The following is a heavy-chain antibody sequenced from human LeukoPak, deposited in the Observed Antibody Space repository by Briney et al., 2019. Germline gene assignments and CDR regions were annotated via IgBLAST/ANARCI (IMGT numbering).Heavy chain of an antibody. CDR1: GFTFSSYG. CDR3: ARGYSGYEQAFDY. J-gene: IGHJ4*02. CDR2: ISYDGSNK. Sequence: PGGSLRLSCAASGFTFSSYGMHWVRQAPGKGLEWVAVISYDGSNKYYADSVKGRFTISRDNSKNTLYLQMNSLRAEDTAVYYCARGYSGYEQAFDYWGQGTLVTVSS. V-gene: IGHV3-30*03. D-gene: IGHD5-12*01.